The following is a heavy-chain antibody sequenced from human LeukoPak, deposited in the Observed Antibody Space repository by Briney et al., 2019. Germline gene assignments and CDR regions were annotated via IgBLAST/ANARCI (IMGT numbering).Heavy chain of an antibody. CDR3: AKDGPYYYDSSGDFPDFDY. CDR1: GFTFSSYG. CDR2: IRYDGSNK. D-gene: IGHD3-22*01. J-gene: IGHJ4*02. V-gene: IGHV3-30*02. Sequence: GGSLRLSCAASGFTFSSYGMHWVRQAPGKGLEWVAFIRYDGSNKYYADSVKGRFTISRDNSKNTLYLQMNSLRAEDTAVYYCAKDGPYYYDSSGDFPDFDYWGQGTLVTVSS.